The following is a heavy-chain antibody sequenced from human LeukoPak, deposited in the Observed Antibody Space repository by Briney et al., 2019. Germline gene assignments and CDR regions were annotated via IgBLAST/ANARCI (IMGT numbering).Heavy chain of an antibody. CDR1: VNTLTAFS. Sequence: SVKISCAVSVNTLTAFSIHWVRQAPVKGLEWMWDFYTEDGQPVYAQTFRDRVTLSEDSSTDTFYMELRTLRSDDTSIYYCATWIKYNDFAFDSWGQGTLVTVSS. J-gene: IGHJ4*02. D-gene: IGHD5-12*01. CDR2: FYTEDGQP. CDR3: ATWIKYNDFAFDS. V-gene: IGHV1-24*01.